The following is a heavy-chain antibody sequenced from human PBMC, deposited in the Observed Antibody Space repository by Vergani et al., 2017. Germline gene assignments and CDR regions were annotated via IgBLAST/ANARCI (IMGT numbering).Heavy chain of an antibody. CDR3: AKDGRENSDYGYFDH. D-gene: IGHD4-17*01. CDR2: IGYDVRIK. J-gene: IGHJ4*02. V-gene: IGHV3-30*02. Sequence: QVQLVETGGGVVQPGGSLRLYCATSGFSFNTYGAHWVRQAPGKGLEWVAFIGYDVRIKYNVDSVKGRFTISRDTSNKTLSLQMRSLRADDTAVCYCAKDGRENSDYGYFDHWGQGTLVTVSS. CDR1: GFSFNTYG.